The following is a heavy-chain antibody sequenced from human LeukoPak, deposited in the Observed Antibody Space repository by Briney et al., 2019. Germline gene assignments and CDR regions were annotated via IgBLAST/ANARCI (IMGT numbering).Heavy chain of an antibody. CDR1: GFTFSTYN. CDR2: ITSGGTYT. Sequence: GGSLRLSCAASGFTFSTYNMNWVRQAPGKGLEWVSSITSGGTYTYYADSVKGRFTTSGDNAKNSLSLQLSSLRAEDTAVYYCARGHYDILTASYKWTPDYWGQGILVTVSS. CDR3: ARGHYDILTASYKWTPDY. V-gene: IGHV3-21*06. D-gene: IGHD3-9*01. J-gene: IGHJ4*02.